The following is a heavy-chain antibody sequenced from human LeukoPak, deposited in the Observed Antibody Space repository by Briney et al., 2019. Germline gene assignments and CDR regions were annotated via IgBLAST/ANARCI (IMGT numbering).Heavy chain of an antibody. V-gene: IGHV3-48*03. CDR3: PRRGAHDYFDY. CDR1: GFTFRSYE. Sequence: GGSLRLSCAASGFTFRSYEMNWVRQAPGKGLEWVSYISSSGNAIYYADSVKGRFTISRDNAKNSLYLHMSSLRAEDTTVYYCPRRGAHDYFDYWGQGTPVTVSS. D-gene: IGHD3-10*01. J-gene: IGHJ4*02. CDR2: ISSSGNAI.